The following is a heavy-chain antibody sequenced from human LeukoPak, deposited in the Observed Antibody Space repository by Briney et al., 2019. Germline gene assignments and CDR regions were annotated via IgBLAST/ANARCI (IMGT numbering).Heavy chain of an antibody. CDR3: ARQGSSPNWFDP. CDR1: GGSISSSSYY. V-gene: IGHV4-39*01. CDR2: IYYSGST. Sequence: PSETLSLTCTVSGGSISSSSYYWGWIRQPPGKGLEWIGSIYYSGSTYYNPSLKSRVTISVDTSKNQFSLKLSSVTAADTGVYYCARQGSSPNWFDPWGQGTLVTVSS. D-gene: IGHD1-26*01. J-gene: IGHJ5*02.